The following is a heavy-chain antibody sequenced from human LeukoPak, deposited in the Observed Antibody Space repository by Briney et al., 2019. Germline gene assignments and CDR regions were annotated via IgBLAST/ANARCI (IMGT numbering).Heavy chain of an antibody. CDR3: AKPRITMIVVVIPDAFDI. CDR2: ISGSGGST. CDR1: GFTFSGYA. Sequence: GGSLRLSCAASGFTFSGYAMSWVRQAPGKGLEWVSAISGSGGSTYYADSVKGRFTISRDNSKNTLYLQMNSLRAEDTAVYYCAKPRITMIVVVIPDAFDIWGQGTMVTVSS. D-gene: IGHD3-22*01. V-gene: IGHV3-23*01. J-gene: IGHJ3*02.